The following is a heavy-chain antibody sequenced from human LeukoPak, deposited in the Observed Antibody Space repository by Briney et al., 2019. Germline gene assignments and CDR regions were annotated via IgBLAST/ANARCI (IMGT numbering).Heavy chain of an antibody. J-gene: IGHJ4*02. D-gene: IGHD3-10*01. CDR2: IYYSGST. V-gene: IGHV4-59*01. CDR1: GGSISSYY. CDR3: ARGSSGFGEFPLDY. Sequence: SETLSLTCTVSGGSISSYYWSWIRQPPGKGLEWMGYIYYSGSTNYNPSLKSRVTISVDTSKNQFSLKLSSVTAADTAVYYCARGSSGFGEFPLDYWGQGTLVTVSS.